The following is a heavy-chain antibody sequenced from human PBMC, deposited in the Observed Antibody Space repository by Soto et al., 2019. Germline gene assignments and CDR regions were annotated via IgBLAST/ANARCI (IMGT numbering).Heavy chain of an antibody. V-gene: IGHV3-23*01. CDR3: VNAVGPTAPSSRIFDY. D-gene: IGHD1-26*01. CDR2: ISGDGGSI. J-gene: IGHJ4*02. Sequence: GGSLSLSCAASGFTFSNCAMSWVRQAPGKGLEWVSIISGDGGSIYYADSVEGRFTISRDSSKNTLNLQMSSLRAGDTAVYYCVNAVGPTAPSSRIFDYWGLGTLVTVSS. CDR1: GFTFSNCA.